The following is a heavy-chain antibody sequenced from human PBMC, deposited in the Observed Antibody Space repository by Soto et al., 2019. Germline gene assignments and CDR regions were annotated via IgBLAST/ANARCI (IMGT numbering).Heavy chain of an antibody. CDR3: AREAVDAFDI. D-gene: IGHD6-25*01. CDR2: IYHSGST. J-gene: IGHJ3*02. CDR1: GGSISSGGYS. Sequence: TSETLSLACAVSGGSISSGGYSWSWIRQPPGKGLEWIGYIYHSGSTYYNPSLKSRVTISVDRSKNQFSLKLSSVTAADTAVYYCAREAVDAFDIWGQGTMVTVSS. V-gene: IGHV4-30-2*01.